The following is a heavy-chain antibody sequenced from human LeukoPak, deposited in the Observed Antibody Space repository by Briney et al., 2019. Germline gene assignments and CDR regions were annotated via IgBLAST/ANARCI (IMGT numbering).Heavy chain of an antibody. Sequence: SSVKVSCKASGGTFSSYAISWVRQAPGQGLEWMGRIIPIFGTANYAQKFQGRVTITTDESTSTAYMELSGLRSEDTAVYYCARDRGVVVPAATRLNWFDPWGQGTLVTVSS. D-gene: IGHD2-2*01. CDR1: GGTFSSYA. V-gene: IGHV1-69*05. CDR3: ARDRGVVVPAATRLNWFDP. CDR2: IIPIFGTA. J-gene: IGHJ5*02.